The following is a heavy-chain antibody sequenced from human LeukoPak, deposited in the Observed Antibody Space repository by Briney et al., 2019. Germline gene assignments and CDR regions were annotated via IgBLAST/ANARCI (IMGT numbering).Heavy chain of an antibody. J-gene: IGHJ4*02. V-gene: IGHV3-7*04. CDR1: GFTFSSYW. D-gene: IGHD3-10*01. CDR2: IKQDGSEK. Sequence: GGSLSLSCAASGFTFSSYWLSWVRQAPGNGLEWVANIKQDGSEKYYVDSVKGRFTISRDNAKNSLYLQMNSLRAEDTAVYYCARDQLWFGELLFVYWGQGTLVTVSS. CDR3: ARDQLWFGELLFVY.